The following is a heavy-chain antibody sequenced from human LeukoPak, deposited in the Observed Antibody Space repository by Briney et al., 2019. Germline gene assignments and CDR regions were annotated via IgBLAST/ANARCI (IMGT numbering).Heavy chain of an antibody. Sequence: GGSLRLSCAASGFTFSSYVMSWVRQAPGKGLEWVSAISASGGTTYYTDSVKGRFTISRHDSKNTLYLQMNSLRAEDTAVYYCARFDSSSWYLYGMDVWGQGTTVTVSS. CDR1: GFTFSSYV. D-gene: IGHD6-13*01. CDR2: ISASGGTT. J-gene: IGHJ6*02. V-gene: IGHV3-23*01. CDR3: ARFDSSSWYLYGMDV.